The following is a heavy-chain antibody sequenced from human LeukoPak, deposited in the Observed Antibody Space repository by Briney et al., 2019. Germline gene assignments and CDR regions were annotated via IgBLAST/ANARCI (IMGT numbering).Heavy chain of an antibody. CDR1: GGTFSSYA. CDR3: ARGATPPGEYYFDY. Sequence: WSSVKVSCKASGGTFSSYAISWVRQGPGQGLEWMGRIIPIFGTANYAQKFQGRVTITTDESTSTAYMELSSLRSEDTAVYYCARGATPPGEYYFDYRGQGTLVTVSS. V-gene: IGHV1-69*05. D-gene: IGHD1-26*01. CDR2: IIPIFGTA. J-gene: IGHJ4*02.